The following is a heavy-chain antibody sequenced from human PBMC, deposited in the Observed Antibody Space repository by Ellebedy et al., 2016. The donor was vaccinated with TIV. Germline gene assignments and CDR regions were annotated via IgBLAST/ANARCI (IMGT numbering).Heavy chain of an antibody. Sequence: GESLKTSCAASGFTVSNNYMCWVRPAPGKGLEWVSVIYSGGNTFYAESVKGRFTISRDSSQNTLYLQMDSLRDEDTAVYYCARSPSQGYWGQGTLVTVSS. V-gene: IGHV3-53*01. J-gene: IGHJ4*02. CDR2: IYSGGNT. CDR1: GFTVSNNY. CDR3: ARSPSQGY.